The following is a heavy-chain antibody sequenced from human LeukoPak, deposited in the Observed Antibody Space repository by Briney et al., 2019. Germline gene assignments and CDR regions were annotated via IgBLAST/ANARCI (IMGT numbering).Heavy chain of an antibody. Sequence: GGSLRLSCAASGFTFSSYSMNWVRQAPGKGLEWVSSISSSSSYIYYADSVKGRFTISRDNAKNSLYVQMDSLRAEDTAVYYCARGDSSGYVCDYWGQGTLVTVSS. CDR1: GFTFSSYS. CDR3: ARGDSSGYVCDY. D-gene: IGHD3-22*01. V-gene: IGHV3-21*06. J-gene: IGHJ4*02. CDR2: ISSSSSYI.